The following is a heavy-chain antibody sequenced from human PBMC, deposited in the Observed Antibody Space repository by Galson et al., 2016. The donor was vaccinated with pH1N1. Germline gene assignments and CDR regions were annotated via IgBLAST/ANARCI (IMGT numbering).Heavy chain of an antibody. J-gene: IGHJ6*02. V-gene: IGHV1-69*02. D-gene: IGHD3-10*01. CDR2: ILPIVGIT. Sequence: SVKVSCKASGGTLSRHTISWVRQAPGQGLEWMGRILPIVGITNYAQKLQGRVTIIADRFTSTVSMELSELTSDDTAVYYCATETGSSGMDVWDQGTTVTVSS. CDR3: ATETGSSGMDV. CDR1: GGTLSRHT.